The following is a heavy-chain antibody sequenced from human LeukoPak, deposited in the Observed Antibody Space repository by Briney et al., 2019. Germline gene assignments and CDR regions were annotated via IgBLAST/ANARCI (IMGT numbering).Heavy chain of an antibody. CDR1: GYTFTSYY. D-gene: IGHD3-22*01. CDR2: INLSGGST. J-gene: IGHJ4*02. Sequence: ASVKVSCKASGYTFTSYYIHWVRQAPGQGLGWMGLINLSGGSTSYAQKFQGRVTMTRDTSTSTVYMELSSLISEDSAVYYCARDLFGYYDTNGRYLYFWGQGTLVSVSS. V-gene: IGHV1-46*01. CDR3: ARDLFGYYDTNGRYLYF.